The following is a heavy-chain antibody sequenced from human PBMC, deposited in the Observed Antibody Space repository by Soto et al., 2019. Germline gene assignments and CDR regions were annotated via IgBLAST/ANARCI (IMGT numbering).Heavy chain of an antibody. D-gene: IGHD3-22*01. Sequence: SSVKVSCKASGGTFSSYAISWVRQAPGQGLEWMGGIIPIFGTANYAQKFQGRVTITADESTSTAYMELSSLRSEDTAVYYCARGPNTYYYDSSGYYEFHYFDYWGQGTLVTVSS. CDR2: IIPIFGTA. CDR3: ARGPNTYYYDSSGYYEFHYFDY. J-gene: IGHJ4*02. V-gene: IGHV1-69*13. CDR1: GGTFSSYA.